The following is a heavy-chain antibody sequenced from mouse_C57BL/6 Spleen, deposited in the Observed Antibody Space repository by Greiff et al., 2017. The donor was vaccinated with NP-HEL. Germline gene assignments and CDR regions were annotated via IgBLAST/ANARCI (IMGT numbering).Heavy chain of an antibody. D-gene: IGHD2-4*01. J-gene: IGHJ4*01. V-gene: IGHV1-18*01. Sequence: EVQLVESGPELVKPGASVKIPCKASGYTFTDYNMDWVKQSHGKSLEWIGDINPNNGGTIYNQKFKGKATLTVDKSSSTAYMELRSLTSEDTAVYYCARGDYALYYYAMDYWGQGTSVTVSS. CDR3: ARGDYALYYYAMDY. CDR1: GYTFTDYN. CDR2: INPNNGGT.